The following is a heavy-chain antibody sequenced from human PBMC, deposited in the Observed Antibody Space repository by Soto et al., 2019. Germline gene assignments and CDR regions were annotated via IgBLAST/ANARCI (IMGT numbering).Heavy chain of an antibody. Sequence: GGSLRLSCAASGFTFSSYSMNWVRQAPGKGLEWVSSISSSSSYIYYADSVKGRFTISRDNAKNSLYLQMNSLRAEDTAVYYCARDPSDYYDSSGYYYGAFDIWGQGTMVTVSS. V-gene: IGHV3-21*01. CDR3: ARDPSDYYDSSGYYYGAFDI. CDR1: GFTFSSYS. D-gene: IGHD3-22*01. CDR2: ISSSSSYI. J-gene: IGHJ3*02.